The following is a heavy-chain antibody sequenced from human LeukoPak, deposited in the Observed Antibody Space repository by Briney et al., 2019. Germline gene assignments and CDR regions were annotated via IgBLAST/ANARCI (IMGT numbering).Heavy chain of an antibody. J-gene: IGHJ4*02. CDR1: GVSISSFY. CDR2: IYYSGST. CDR3: AREVGYCSGGSCCSYFDY. D-gene: IGHD2-15*01. V-gene: IGHV4-59*01. Sequence: PSETLSLTCTVFGVSISSFYWSWIRQPPGKGLEWIGYIYYSGSTNYNASLTNRVTISVDTSKNQFSLKLSSVTAADTAVYYCAREVGYCSGGSCCSYFDYWGQGTLVTVSS.